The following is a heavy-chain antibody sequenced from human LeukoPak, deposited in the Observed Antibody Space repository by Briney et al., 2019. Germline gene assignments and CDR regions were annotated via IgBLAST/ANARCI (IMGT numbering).Heavy chain of an antibody. CDR1: GFTFSSYA. V-gene: IGHV3-23*01. D-gene: IGHD5-18*01. J-gene: IGHJ4*02. CDR2: ISGSGGST. Sequence: GGPLRLSCAAPGFTFSSYAMSWVRQAPGKGLEWVSAISGSGGSTYYADSVKGRFTISRDNSKNTLYLQMNSLRAEDTAVYYCAKSTPWPSWIQLWLADYWGQGTLVTVSS. CDR3: AKSTPWPSWIQLWLADY.